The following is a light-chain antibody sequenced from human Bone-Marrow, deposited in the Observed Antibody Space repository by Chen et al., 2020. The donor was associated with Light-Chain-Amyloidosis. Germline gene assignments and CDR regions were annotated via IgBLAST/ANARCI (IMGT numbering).Light chain of an antibody. V-gene: IGLV2-14*01. CDR1: SSDVGGYNY. J-gene: IGLJ3*02. CDR3: SSYTSSSIWV. Sequence: QSALTQPASVSGSSGPSITISCTGTSSDVGGYNYVSWYQQHPGKAPKLMIYDVSNRPSGVSNRFSGSKSGNTASLTISGLQAEDEADYYCSSYTSSSIWVFGGGTKLTVL. CDR2: DVS.